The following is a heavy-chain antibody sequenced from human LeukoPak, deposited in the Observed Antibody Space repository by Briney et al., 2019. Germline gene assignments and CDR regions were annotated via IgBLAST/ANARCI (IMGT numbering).Heavy chain of an antibody. D-gene: IGHD3-22*01. CDR1: GYSISSGYY. CDR3: ARQEYYYDSSGYYYLDAFDI. V-gene: IGHV4-38-2*02. J-gene: IGHJ3*02. CDR2: INHSGST. Sequence: PSETLSLTCTVSGYSISSGYYWSWIRQPPGKGLEWIGEINHSGSTNYNPSLKSRVTISVDTSKNQFSLKLSSVTAADTAVYYCARQEYYYDSSGYYYLDAFDIWGQGTMVTVSS.